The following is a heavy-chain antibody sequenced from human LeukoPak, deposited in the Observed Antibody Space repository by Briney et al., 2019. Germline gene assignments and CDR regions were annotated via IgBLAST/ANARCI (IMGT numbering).Heavy chain of an antibody. J-gene: IGHJ4*02. CDR1: SGSITRDY. D-gene: IGHD6-19*01. CDR2: IYYSGST. V-gene: IGHV4-59*08. Sequence: SETLSLTCTVSSGSITRDYWSWIRQPPGRGLEWIGDIYYSGSTNYNPSLKSRVTISVDTSKNQFSLKLSSVTAADTAVYYCARRGHLSSAWSTSLDSWGQGTLVTVSS. CDR3: ARRGHLSSAWSTSLDS.